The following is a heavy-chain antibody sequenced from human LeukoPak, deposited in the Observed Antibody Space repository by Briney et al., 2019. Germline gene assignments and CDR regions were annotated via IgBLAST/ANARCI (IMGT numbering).Heavy chain of an antibody. J-gene: IGHJ6*02. V-gene: IGHV3-30*18. CDR1: GFTFSSYG. Sequence: PGGSLRLSCAASGFTFSSYGMHWVRQAPGKGLEWVAVISYDGSNKYYADSVKGRFTISRDNSKNTLYVQMNSLRAEDTAVYYCAKARGSGNYYNVMDVWGQGTTVTVSS. D-gene: IGHD3-10*01. CDR3: AKARGSGNYYNVMDV. CDR2: ISYDGSNK.